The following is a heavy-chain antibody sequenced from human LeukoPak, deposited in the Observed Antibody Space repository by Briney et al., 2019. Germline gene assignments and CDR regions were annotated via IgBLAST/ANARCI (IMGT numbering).Heavy chain of an antibody. J-gene: IGHJ4*02. V-gene: IGHV3-30*02. CDR2: LRYDGSNK. CDR3: ARDRGYYDSSGYDSADY. Sequence: GGSLRLSCAASGFTFISYGMHWVRQAPGKGLEWVAFLRYDGSNKYYADSVKGRFTISRDNSKNTLYLQMNSLRAEDTAVYYCARDRGYYDSSGYDSADYWGQGTLVTVSS. CDR1: GFTFISYG. D-gene: IGHD3-22*01.